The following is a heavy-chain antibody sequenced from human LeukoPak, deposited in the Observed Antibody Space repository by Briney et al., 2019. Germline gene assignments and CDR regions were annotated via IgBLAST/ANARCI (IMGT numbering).Heavy chain of an antibody. V-gene: IGHV3-23*01. CDR3: AKCAVWPRYFDY. J-gene: IGHJ4*02. CDR1: GFTFSSYG. D-gene: IGHD1-14*01. Sequence: GGSLRLSCAASGFTFSSYGIHWVRQAPGKGLEWVSAISGSGGSTYYADSEKGRFTISRDNSKNTLYLQMNSLRAEDTAVYYCAKCAVWPRYFDYWGQGTLVTVSS. CDR2: ISGSGGST.